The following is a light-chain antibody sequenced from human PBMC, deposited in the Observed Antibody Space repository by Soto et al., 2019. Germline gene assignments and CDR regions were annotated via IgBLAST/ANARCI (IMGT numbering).Light chain of an antibody. CDR2: GAS. CDR1: QNVRSY. Sequence: IVMTQSPATLSVSPGERATLSCRASQNVRSYLAWYQQKLGQAPRLLISGASTRAAGIPARFSGSGSGTQFTLTISSLQSEDFAVYYCQKYDKWPTFGQGTKVEIK. V-gene: IGKV3-15*01. CDR3: QKYDKWPT. J-gene: IGKJ1*01.